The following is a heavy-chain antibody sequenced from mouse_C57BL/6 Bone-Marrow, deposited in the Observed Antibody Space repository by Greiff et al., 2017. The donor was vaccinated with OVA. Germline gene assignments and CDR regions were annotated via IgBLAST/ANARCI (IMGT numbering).Heavy chain of an antibody. V-gene: IGHV1-5*01. D-gene: IGHD1-1*01. Sequence: VQLQQSGTVLARPGASVKMSCKASGYTFTSYWMHWVKQRPGQGLEWIGAIYPGNSDTSYNQKFKGKAKLTAVTSPSTAYMELSSLTNEDSAVYYCPIITTDYFDYWGQGTTLTVSS. CDR3: PIITTDYFDY. CDR1: GYTFTSYW. J-gene: IGHJ2*01. CDR2: IYPGNSDT.